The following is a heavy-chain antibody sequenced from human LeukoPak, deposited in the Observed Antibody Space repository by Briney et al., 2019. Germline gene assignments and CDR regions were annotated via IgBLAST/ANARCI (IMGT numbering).Heavy chain of an antibody. Sequence: GGSLRLSCAASGFTFSSDAMNWVRQGPGKGLEWISVISGSGDKAYYADSVKGRFTISRDNSKNTLYLQMNSLRAEDTAVYFCAKDRSLNGGDSNGYFDYWGQGTLVTVSS. CDR2: ISGSGDKA. CDR1: GFTFSSDA. CDR3: AKDRSLNGGDSNGYFDY. J-gene: IGHJ4*02. V-gene: IGHV3-23*01. D-gene: IGHD2-21*02.